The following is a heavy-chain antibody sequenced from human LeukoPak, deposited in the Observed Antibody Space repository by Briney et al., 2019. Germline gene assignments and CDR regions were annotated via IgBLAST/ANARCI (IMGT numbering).Heavy chain of an antibody. Sequence: GGSLRLSCAASGFTFSTYAIHWVRQGPGKGLEWVAVISYDGSNKFYADSVKGRFTISRDNSKNTLYLQMSSLSSEDTAVYYCARTTTPHYYGSGSYALGYWGQGTLVTVPS. J-gene: IGHJ4*02. V-gene: IGHV3-30-3*01. D-gene: IGHD3-10*01. CDR1: GFTFSTYA. CDR3: ARTTTPHYYGSGSYALGY. CDR2: ISYDGSNK.